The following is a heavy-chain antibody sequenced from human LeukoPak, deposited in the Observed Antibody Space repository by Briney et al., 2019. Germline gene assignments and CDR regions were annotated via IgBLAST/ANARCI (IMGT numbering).Heavy chain of an antibody. CDR2: IYPGDSDT. CDR3: ARRGGSRKADY. CDR1: GYSFTNYW. V-gene: IGHV5-51*01. J-gene: IGHJ4*02. D-gene: IGHD1-26*01. Sequence: GESLKISCTCSGYSFTNYWIVWVRQMPGKGLEWMGIIYPGDSDTRYSPSFQGQVTISADKSISTAYLQWSSLMASDTAMYYCARRGGSRKADYWGQGTLVTVSS.